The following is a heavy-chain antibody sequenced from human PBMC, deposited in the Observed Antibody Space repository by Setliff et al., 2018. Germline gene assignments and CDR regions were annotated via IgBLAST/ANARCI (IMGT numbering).Heavy chain of an antibody. Sequence: SETLSLTCTVSGDSITSGSDYWNWIRQPAGKGLEWIGRIYTTGNTNYNPSLKSRVTISVDTSKKQFSLMLTSVTAADTAVYYCARVRNDYPYYIDPWGQGTLVTVSS. V-gene: IGHV4-61*02. D-gene: IGHD3-10*01. CDR3: ARVRNDYPYYIDP. J-gene: IGHJ5*02. CDR2: IYTTGNT. CDR1: GDSITSGSDY.